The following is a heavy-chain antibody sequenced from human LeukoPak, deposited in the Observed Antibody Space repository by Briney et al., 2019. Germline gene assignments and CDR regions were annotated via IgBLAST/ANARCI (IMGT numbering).Heavy chain of an antibody. V-gene: IGHV1-18*01. Sequence: ASVKVSCKASGYTFTSYGISWVRQAPGQGLEWMGWISAYNGNTNYAQKLQGRVTMTTDTSTSTAYMELRSLRSDDTAVYYCARPSFKYAGYSSGWYDWGQGTLVTVSS. CDR1: GYTFTSYG. CDR3: ARPSFKYAGYSSGWYD. J-gene: IGHJ4*02. CDR2: ISAYNGNT. D-gene: IGHD6-19*01.